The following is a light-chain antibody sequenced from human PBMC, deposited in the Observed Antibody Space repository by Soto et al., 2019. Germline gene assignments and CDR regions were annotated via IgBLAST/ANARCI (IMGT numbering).Light chain of an antibody. CDR2: EVT. Sequence: QSALTQPASVSGSPGQSITISCTGTRSDVGSYNSIAWYQQHPGKAPRGVIFEVTKRPSGISDRVSGSKSGYTASLTISGLQAEDEADYFCFPSAGNSIWLFGGGTKVTVL. CDR1: RSDVGSYNS. J-gene: IGLJ2*01. CDR3: FPSAGNSIWL. V-gene: IGLV2-23*02.